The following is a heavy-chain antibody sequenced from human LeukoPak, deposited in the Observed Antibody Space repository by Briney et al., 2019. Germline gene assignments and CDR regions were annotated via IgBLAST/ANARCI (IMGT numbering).Heavy chain of an antibody. Sequence: GGSLRLSCAASGFTFTNYWMPWVRQAPGKGLEWVANINQDGSGESYVDSVKGRFTISRDNAKNSVSLQMHGLRVEDTAVYYCARHWWHGLDIWGHGTLVTVSS. V-gene: IGHV3-7*01. CDR2: INQDGSGE. CDR3: ARHWWHGLDI. CDR1: GFTFTNYW. J-gene: IGHJ3*02. D-gene: IGHD2-8*02.